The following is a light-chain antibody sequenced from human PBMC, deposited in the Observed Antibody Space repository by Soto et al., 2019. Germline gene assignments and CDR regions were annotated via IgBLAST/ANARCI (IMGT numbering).Light chain of an antibody. V-gene: IGLV2-18*01. CDR1: SSDIGTYIS. CDR2: AVN. CDR3: SLYISRTTSYV. Sequence: QSALTQPPSVSGSPGQSVSISCTGTSSDIGTYISVSWYQQPPGTAPKLIIYAVNNRPSGVPDRFSGSKSGNTASLTISGLQAEDDGDYYCSLYISRTTSYVFGTGTKLTVL. J-gene: IGLJ1*01.